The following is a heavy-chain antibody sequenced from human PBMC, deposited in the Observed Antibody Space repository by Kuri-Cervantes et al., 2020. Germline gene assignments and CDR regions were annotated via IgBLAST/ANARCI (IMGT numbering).Heavy chain of an antibody. CDR1: GFTFSSYS. J-gene: IGHJ4*02. Sequence: GGSLRLSCAASGFTFSSYSMNWVRQAPGKGLEWVAVIWYDGSNKYYADSVKGRFTISRDNSKNTLYLQMNSLRAEDTAVYYCVRDNYYDSSGYPPGFGYWGQGTLVTVSS. CDR3: VRDNYYDSSGYPPGFGY. D-gene: IGHD3-22*01. CDR2: IWYDGSNK. V-gene: IGHV3-33*08.